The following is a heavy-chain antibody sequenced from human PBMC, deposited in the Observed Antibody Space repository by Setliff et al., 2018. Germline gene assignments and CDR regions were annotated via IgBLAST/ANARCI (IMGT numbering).Heavy chain of an antibody. J-gene: IGHJ6*03. CDR3: AREGVDTRSSTDYRYYMDV. CDR1: GGAFSNYG. D-gene: IGHD5-18*01. Sequence: ASVKVSCKASGGAFSNYGITWVRQAPGQGLEWMGGIIPIFGTTTYAQEFQGRVTIITDESTSTAYMELSSLRFEDTAVYYCAREGVDTRSSTDYRYYMDVWGKGTTVTVSS. V-gene: IGHV1-69*05. CDR2: IIPIFGTT.